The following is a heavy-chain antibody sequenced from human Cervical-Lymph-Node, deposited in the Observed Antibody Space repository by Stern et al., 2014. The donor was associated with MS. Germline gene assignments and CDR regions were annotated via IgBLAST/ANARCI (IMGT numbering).Heavy chain of an antibody. CDR2: IWYDGTNK. V-gene: IGHV3-33*01. CDR3: ARDSLKFLEWLSARNGMDV. D-gene: IGHD3-3*01. Sequence: DQLVESGGGVVQPGRSLRLSCAASGFTFSTYGMHWVRQAPGKGLEWVAVIWYDGTNKYYADSVKGRFTISRDHSNNTLYLQINSLRAEDTAVYYCARDSLKFLEWLSARNGMDVWGQGTTVTVSS. CDR1: GFTFSTYG. J-gene: IGHJ6*02.